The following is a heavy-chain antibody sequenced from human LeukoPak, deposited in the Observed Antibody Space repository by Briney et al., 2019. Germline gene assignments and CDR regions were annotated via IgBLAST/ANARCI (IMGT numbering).Heavy chain of an antibody. CDR3: ARDSTGATYYDFWSGYLGAFDI. CDR2: ISAYNGNT. V-gene: IGHV1-18*01. CDR1: GYMFDTYG. D-gene: IGHD3-3*01. Sequence: GASVSVSCKASGYMFDTYGISWVRQAPGQGLEWMGWISAYNGNTNYAQKLQGRVTMTTDTSTSTAYMELRSLRSDDTAVYYCARDSTGATYYDFWSGYLGAFDIWGQGTMVTVSS. J-gene: IGHJ3*02.